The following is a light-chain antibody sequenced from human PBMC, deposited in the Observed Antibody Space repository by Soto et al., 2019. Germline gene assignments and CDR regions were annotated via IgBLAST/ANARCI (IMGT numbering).Light chain of an antibody. CDR2: YAS. CDR3: QKRRN. Sequence: EIVLTQSPATLSLSPGERATLSCTASQSVSSYLAWYQQKPGQAPRLLIYYASNKATGIPARFSGSGSGTDFTLTISSLEPEDFAVYCCQKRRNFGGGTKVEIK. J-gene: IGKJ4*01. V-gene: IGKV3-11*01. CDR1: QSVSSY.